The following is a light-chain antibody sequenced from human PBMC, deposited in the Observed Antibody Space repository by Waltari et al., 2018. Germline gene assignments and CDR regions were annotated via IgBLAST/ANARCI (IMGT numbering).Light chain of an antibody. CDR3: RQDYSYPLT. CDR1: QGIRDD. V-gene: IGKV1-6*01. Sequence: AIQMTQSPSSLSASVGDSVTITCRASQGIRDDLGWYEQKPGKAPNLLIYAASSLQSGVTSRFSGSGSGTDFTLTISSLQPEDFATYFCRQDYSYPLTFSPGTRVDL. J-gene: IGKJ3*01. CDR2: AAS.